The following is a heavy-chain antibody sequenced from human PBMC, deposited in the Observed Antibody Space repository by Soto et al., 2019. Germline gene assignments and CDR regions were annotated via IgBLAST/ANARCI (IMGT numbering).Heavy chain of an antibody. D-gene: IGHD6-13*01. V-gene: IGHV4-4*02. CDR2: VYRTGST. CDR3: ARARATIAAAAIFDC. J-gene: IGHJ4*02. CDR1: GGSIRTSNW. Sequence: QVQLQESGPGLVKPSGTLSLTCAVSGGSIRTSNWWSWVRQPPGKGLEWIGEVYRTGSTNYNPSLDSRLTISVDKSKDQFSLKLTSVTAADTAVYYCARARATIAAAAIFDCWGQGTLVTVSS.